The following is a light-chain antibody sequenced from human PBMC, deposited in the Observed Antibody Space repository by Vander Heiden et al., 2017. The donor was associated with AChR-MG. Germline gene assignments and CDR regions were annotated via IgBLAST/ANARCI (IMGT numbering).Light chain of an antibody. J-gene: IGKJ1*01. V-gene: IGKV1-5*03. CDR2: KTS. CDR3: QRDNSDWWT. CDR1: QSISNW. Sequence: DIQMTQSPSTLSASVGDRVTITCRASQSISNWLAWYQQKPGKAPKLLIYKTSDLENGVPSRFSGSGSGTEFTLTISNLQPDDFATYYCQRDNSDWWTFGQRTKVEIK.